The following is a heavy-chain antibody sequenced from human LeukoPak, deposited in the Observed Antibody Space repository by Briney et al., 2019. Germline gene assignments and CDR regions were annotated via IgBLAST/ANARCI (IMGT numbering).Heavy chain of an antibody. CDR2: ISTYDGNT. V-gene: IGHV1-18*01. D-gene: IGHD3-10*01. CDR1: GYTFTSYG. J-gene: IGHJ4*02. Sequence: ASVKVSCKASGYTFTSYGISWVRQAPGQGLEWMGWISTYDGNTNYAQKLQGRVTITTDTSTSTAYMELRSLRSDDTAMYYCARETLVRGVYNYWGQGTLVTVSS. CDR3: ARETLVRGVYNY.